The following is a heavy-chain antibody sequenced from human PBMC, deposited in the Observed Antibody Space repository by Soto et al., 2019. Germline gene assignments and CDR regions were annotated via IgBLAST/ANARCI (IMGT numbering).Heavy chain of an antibody. CDR1: GFTFSSYA. CDR3: AKEQASYYDFWSGYYRYFDY. CDR2: ISGSGGST. V-gene: IGHV3-23*01. Sequence: PGGSLRLSCAASGFTFSSYAMSWVRQAPGKGLEWVSAISGSGGSTYYADSVKGRFTISRDNSKNTLYLQMNSLRAEDTAVYYCAKEQASYYDFWSGYYRYFDYWGQGTLVTVSS. D-gene: IGHD3-3*01. J-gene: IGHJ4*02.